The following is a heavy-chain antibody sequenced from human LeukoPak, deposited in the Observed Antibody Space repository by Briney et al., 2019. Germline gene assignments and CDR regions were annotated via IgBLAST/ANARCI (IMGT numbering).Heavy chain of an antibody. CDR2: ISYDGSNK. Sequence: GRSLRLSCAASGFTISSYAMHWVRQAPGKGLEWVAVISYDGSNKYYADSVKGRFTISRDNSKNTLYLQMNSLRAEDTAVYYCARGALGVFDYWGQGTLVTVSS. J-gene: IGHJ4*02. D-gene: IGHD3-16*01. CDR3: ARGALGVFDY. CDR1: GFTISSYA. V-gene: IGHV3-30*04.